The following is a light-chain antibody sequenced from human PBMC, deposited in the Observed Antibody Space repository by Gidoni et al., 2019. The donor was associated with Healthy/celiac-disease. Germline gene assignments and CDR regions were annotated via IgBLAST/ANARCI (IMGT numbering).Light chain of an antibody. J-gene: IGLJ1*01. CDR3: SSYTSSSTLGV. CDR2: DVS. Sequence: QSALPHPASVSGSPGQSITISCTGTSSDVGGYNYVSWYQQHPGKAPKLMIYDVSNRPSGVSNRFSGSKSGNTASLTISGLQAEDEADYYCSSYTSSSTLGVFGTGTKVTVL. V-gene: IGLV2-14*01. CDR1: SSDVGGYNY.